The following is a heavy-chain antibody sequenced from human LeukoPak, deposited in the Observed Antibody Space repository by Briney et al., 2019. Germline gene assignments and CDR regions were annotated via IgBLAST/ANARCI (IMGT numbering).Heavy chain of an antibody. Sequence: SGPTLVNPTQTLTLTCSFSGFSLSTSGVGVGWIRQPPGKALEWLALIYWDDDKRYSPSLKSRLTITKDTSKNRIILTMTNMDPVDTATYFCAHSSGIFSGWHKGSYYFDYWGQGTLVTVFS. D-gene: IGHD6-19*01. V-gene: IGHV2-5*02. CDR2: IYWDDDK. J-gene: IGHJ4*02. CDR1: GFSLSTSGVG. CDR3: AHSSGIFSGWHKGSYYFDY.